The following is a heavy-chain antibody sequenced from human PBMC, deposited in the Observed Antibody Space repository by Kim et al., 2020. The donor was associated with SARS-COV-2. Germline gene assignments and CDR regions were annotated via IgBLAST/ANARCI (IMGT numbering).Heavy chain of an antibody. CDR3: AKILEGGSYFFDY. V-gene: IGHV3-23*01. Sequence: GGSLRLSCAASGFTFSSYAMSWVRQAPGKGLEWVSAISGSGGSTYYADSVKGRFTISRDNSKNTLYMQMNSLRAEDTAVYYCAKILEGGSYFFDYWGQGTLVTVSS. J-gene: IGHJ4*02. CDR2: ISGSGGST. D-gene: IGHD1-26*01. CDR1: GFTFSSYA.